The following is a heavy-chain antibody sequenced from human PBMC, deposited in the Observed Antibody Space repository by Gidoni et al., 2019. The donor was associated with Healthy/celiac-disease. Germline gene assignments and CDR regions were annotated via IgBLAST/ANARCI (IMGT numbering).Heavy chain of an antibody. CDR3: ARAYSSSSRHFDY. Sequence: QVQLQQWGAGLLKPSETLSLTCAVYGGSFSGYYWSWIRQPPGKGLEWIGEINHSGSTNYNPSLKSRVTISVDTSKNQFSLKLSSVTAADTAVYYCARAYSSSSRHFDYWGQGTLVTVSS. CDR2: INHSGST. D-gene: IGHD6-6*01. V-gene: IGHV4-34*01. J-gene: IGHJ4*02. CDR1: GGSFSGYY.